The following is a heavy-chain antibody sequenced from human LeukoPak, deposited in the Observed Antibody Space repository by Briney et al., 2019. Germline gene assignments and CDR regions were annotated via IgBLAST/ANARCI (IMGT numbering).Heavy chain of an antibody. D-gene: IGHD3-22*01. V-gene: IGHV3-23*01. CDR1: GFTFSSYA. J-gene: IGHJ4*02. Sequence: GGSLRLSCAASGFTFSSYAMSWVRQAPGKGLEWVSAISGSGGSTYYADSVKGRYTISRDNSKNTLYLQMNSLRAEDTAVYYCAKDGDDSSGYFDYWGQGTLVTVSS. CDR3: AKDGDDSSGYFDY. CDR2: ISGSGGST.